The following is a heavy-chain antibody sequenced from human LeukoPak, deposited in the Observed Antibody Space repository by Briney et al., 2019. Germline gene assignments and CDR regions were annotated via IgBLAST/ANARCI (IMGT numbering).Heavy chain of an antibody. CDR2: TYYRSKWYN. CDR3: ARSYYYDSSGYYSNDY. V-gene: IGHV6-1*01. Sequence: SQTLSLTCAISGDSVSSNSAAWNWIRQSPSRGLEWLGRTYYRSKWYNDYAVSVKSRITINPDTSKNQVSLQLNSVTPEDTAVYYCARSYYYDSSGYYSNDYWGQGTLVTVSS. D-gene: IGHD3-22*01. J-gene: IGHJ4*02. CDR1: GDSVSSNSAA.